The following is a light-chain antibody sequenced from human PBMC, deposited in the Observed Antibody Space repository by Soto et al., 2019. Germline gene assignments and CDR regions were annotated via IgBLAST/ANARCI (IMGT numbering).Light chain of an antibody. J-gene: IGKJ1*01. CDR1: QSVSSSY. CDR3: QQYGSSPRT. Sequence: IVFTHSPGALSLSTGERATLSCMASQSVSSSYLAWYQQKPGQAPRLLIYGASSRATGIPDRFSGSGSGTDFTLTISRLEPEDFAVYYCQQYGSSPRTFGQGTKVDIK. V-gene: IGKV3-20*01. CDR2: GAS.